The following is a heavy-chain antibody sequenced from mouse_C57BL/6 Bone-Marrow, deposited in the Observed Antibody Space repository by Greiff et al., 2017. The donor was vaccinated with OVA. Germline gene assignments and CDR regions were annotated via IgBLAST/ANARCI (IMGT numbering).Heavy chain of an antibody. J-gene: IGHJ4*01. CDR1: GYTFTSYG. V-gene: IGHV1-64*01. Sequence: QVQLQQPGAELVKPGASVKLSCKASGYTFTSYGMHWVKQRPGQGLEWIGMIHPNSGSTTYNEKFKSKATLTVDKTSSTAYMQLSSLTSEDYAVYYGARFITTVVVFLYFAMNHWSQGTSVTGTS. CDR3: ARFITTVVVFLYFAMNH. CDR2: IHPNSGST. D-gene: IGHD1-1*01.